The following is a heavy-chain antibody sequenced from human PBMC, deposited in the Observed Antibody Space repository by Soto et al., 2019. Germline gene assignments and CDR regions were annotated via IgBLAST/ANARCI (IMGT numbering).Heavy chain of an antibody. J-gene: IGHJ6*02. V-gene: IGHV4-34*01. CDR1: GGSFSGYY. D-gene: IGHD2-2*03. Sequence: PSETLSLTCAVYGGSFSGYYWSWIRQPPGKGLEWIGEINHSGSTNYNPSLKSRVTISVDTSKNQFSLKLSSVTAADTAVYYCARDRSYGYCSSTSCSAPRGYYYYGMDVWGQGXTVTVSS. CDR3: ARDRSYGYCSSTSCSAPRGYYYYGMDV. CDR2: INHSGST.